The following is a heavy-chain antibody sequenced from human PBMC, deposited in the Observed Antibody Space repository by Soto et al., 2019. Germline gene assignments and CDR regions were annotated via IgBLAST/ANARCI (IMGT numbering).Heavy chain of an antibody. D-gene: IGHD5-12*01. V-gene: IGHV4-31*03. J-gene: IGHJ4*02. CDR3: ARDSDYDSKYFDY. CDR2: IYYTGST. Sequence: SETLSLTCTVSGGSISSGGYYWSWIRQHPGKGLEWIGYIYYTGSTYYNPSLKSRVTISVDTSKNQFSLRLSSVTAADTAVYYCARDSDYDSKYFDYWGERTVVPVAS. CDR1: GGSISSGGYY.